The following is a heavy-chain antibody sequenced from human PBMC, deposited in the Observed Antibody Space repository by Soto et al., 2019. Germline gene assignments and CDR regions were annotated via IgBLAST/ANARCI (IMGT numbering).Heavy chain of an antibody. CDR3: ARLTGYSSGWYGADYYGMDV. J-gene: IGHJ6*02. D-gene: IGHD6-19*01. V-gene: IGHV3-11*01. CDR1: GFTFSDYY. Sequence: GGSLRLSCAASGFTFSDYYMSWIRQAPGKGLEWVSYISSSGSTIYYADSVKGRFTISRDNAKNSLYLQMNSLRAEDTAVYYCARLTGYSSGWYGADYYGMDVWGQGTTVTVSS. CDR2: ISSSGSTI.